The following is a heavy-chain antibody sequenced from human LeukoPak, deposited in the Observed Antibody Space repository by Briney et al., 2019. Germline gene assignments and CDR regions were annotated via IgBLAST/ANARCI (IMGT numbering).Heavy chain of an antibody. V-gene: IGHV3-23*01. CDR3: ATASVPDILNWFDP. CDR1: GFTFSSYA. J-gene: IGHJ5*02. Sequence: GGSLRLSCAASGFTFSSYAMSWVRQAPGKGLEWVSAISGSGGSTYYADSVKGRFTISRDNSKNTLYLQMNSLRAEDTAVYYCATASVPDILNWFDPWGQGTLVTVSS. D-gene: IGHD2-15*01. CDR2: ISGSGGST.